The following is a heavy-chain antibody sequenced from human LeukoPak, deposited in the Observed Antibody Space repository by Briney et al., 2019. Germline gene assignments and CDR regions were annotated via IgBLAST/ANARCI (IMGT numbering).Heavy chain of an antibody. CDR2: IIPIFGTA. CDR3: ARGDDYSNYLCGNY. V-gene: IGHV1-69*05. D-gene: IGHD4-11*01. J-gene: IGHJ4*02. CDR1: GGTFSSYA. Sequence: GASVKVSCKASGGTFSSYAISWVRQAPGQGLEWMGGIIPIFGTANYAQKFQGRVTITTDESTSTAYMELSSLRSEDTAVYYCARGDDYSNYLCGNYWGQGTLVTVSS.